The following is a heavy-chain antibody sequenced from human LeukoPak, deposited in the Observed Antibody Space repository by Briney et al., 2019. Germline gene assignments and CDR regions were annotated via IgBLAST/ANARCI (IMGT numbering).Heavy chain of an antibody. J-gene: IGHJ4*02. V-gene: IGHV3-30*02. D-gene: IGHD1-26*01. CDR1: GFTFSSYG. CDR2: IRYTGSNK. CDR3: ARDGGPSGSYSFDY. Sequence: GGSLRLSCAASGFTFSSYGMHWVRQAPGKGLEWVAFIRYTGSNKYYADSVKGRFTISRDNSKNTLNLQMNGLRAEDTAVYYCARDGGPSGSYSFDYWGQGTLVTVSS.